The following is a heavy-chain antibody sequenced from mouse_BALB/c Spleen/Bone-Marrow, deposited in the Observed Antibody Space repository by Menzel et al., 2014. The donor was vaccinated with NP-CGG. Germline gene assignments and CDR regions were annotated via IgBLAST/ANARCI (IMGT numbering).Heavy chain of an antibody. CDR3: ARSGGNYDYFDY. V-gene: IGHV3-8*02. Sequence: EVKVEESGPSLVKPSQTLSLTCSVTGDSITSGYWNWIRKFPGNKLEYMGYISYSGSTYYNPSLKSRMSITRDTSKNQYYLQLNSVTTEDTATYYCARSGGNYDYFDYWGRGTTLTVSS. CDR1: GDSITSGY. CDR2: ISYSGST. D-gene: IGHD2-1*01. J-gene: IGHJ2*01.